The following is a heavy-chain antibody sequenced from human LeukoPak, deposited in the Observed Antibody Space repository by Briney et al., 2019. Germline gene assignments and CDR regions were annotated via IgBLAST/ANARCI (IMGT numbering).Heavy chain of an antibody. J-gene: IGHJ3*02. CDR3: GRDRVAFDI. V-gene: IGHV3-30*04. Sequence: AGSLTPSCAATAFTSSSYAVHCVRQAPGKGLEWVAVILHNGSNKYYADSVKGRFTISRDNSKNTLYRQMNGLRAEDTAVYYCGRDRVAFDIWGQGTMVTVSS. CDR1: AFTSSSYA. CDR2: ILHNGSNK.